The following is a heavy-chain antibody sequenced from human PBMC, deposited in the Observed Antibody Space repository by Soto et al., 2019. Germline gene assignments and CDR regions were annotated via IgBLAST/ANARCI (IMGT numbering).Heavy chain of an antibody. V-gene: IGHV3-23*01. CDR1: GFVFSDYA. CDR3: ASVPIWCGSSSCYTEGCDS. J-gene: IGHJ4*02. D-gene: IGHD2-2*01. Sequence: EVQLLDSGGGWVQPGGSLRLSCVASGFVFSDYAMSWVRQAPGKGLEWVSAISAGGSDTYYADSVKGRFTVSSVNSKNTLYLQMNTLRAEDTAIYYCASVPIWCGSSSCYTEGCDSWGQGTLVTVSS. CDR2: ISAGGSDT.